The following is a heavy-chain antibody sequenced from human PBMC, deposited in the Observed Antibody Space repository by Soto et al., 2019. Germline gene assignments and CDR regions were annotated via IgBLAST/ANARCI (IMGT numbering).Heavy chain of an antibody. CDR2: IDAHNANT. Sequence: QVQLVQSGGEVTKPGASVKVSCKASGYTFPTYVVTWVRQAPGQGLEWMGWIDAHNANTNYAQKFQGRVLMTTDTSTSTAYMELGSLTADDTAGYYCASGRQQLAEDFVYSGNAGMAFWGQGTRVTVSS. D-gene: IGHD6-13*01. CDR3: ASGRQQLAEDFVYSGNAGMAF. CDR1: GYTFPTYV. J-gene: IGHJ6*02. V-gene: IGHV1-18*01.